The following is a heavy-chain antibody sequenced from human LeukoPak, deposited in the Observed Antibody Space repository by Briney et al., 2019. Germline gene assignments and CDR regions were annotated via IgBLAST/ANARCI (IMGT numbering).Heavy chain of an antibody. Sequence: GGSLRLSCAASGFTFSSYGMTWVRQAPGKGLEWVSIISNSGGSTYYADSAKGRFTISRDNAKNTLYLQMNSLRAEDTAVYYCARGTIYGLDAFDIWGQGTMVTVSS. D-gene: IGHD3-3*01. V-gene: IGHV3-23*01. J-gene: IGHJ3*02. CDR1: GFTFSSYG. CDR2: ISNSGGST. CDR3: ARGTIYGLDAFDI.